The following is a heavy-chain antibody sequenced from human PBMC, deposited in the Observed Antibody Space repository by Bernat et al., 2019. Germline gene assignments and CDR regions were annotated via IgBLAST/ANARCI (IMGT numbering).Heavy chain of an antibody. Sequence: QLQLQESGPGLVKPSETLSLTCTVSAGSISSNNYFWGWIREPPGKGLEWIGSVYSSGSTYYNPSLKGRLTISVDTSKNQFSLKLSSVTAADTAVYYCARAGIAVAGDAFDIWGQGTMVTVSS. D-gene: IGHD6-19*01. J-gene: IGHJ3*02. CDR2: VYSSGST. CDR3: ARAGIAVAGDAFDI. CDR1: AGSISSNNYF. V-gene: IGHV4-39*07.